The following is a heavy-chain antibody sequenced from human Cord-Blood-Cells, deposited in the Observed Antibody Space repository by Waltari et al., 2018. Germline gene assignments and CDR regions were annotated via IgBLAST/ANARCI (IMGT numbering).Heavy chain of an antibody. D-gene: IGHD5-18*01. V-gene: IGHV4-39*01. CDR3: ALIQLWFDY. CDR1: GGSIRSSSYY. Sequence: QLQLQESGPGLVKPSETLSLTCTVSGGSIRSSSYYWGWIRQPPGKGLEWIGSIYYIGSTYYNPSLKSRVTISVDTSKNQFSLKLSSVTAADTAVYYCALIQLWFDYWGQGTLVTVSS. CDR2: IYYIGST. J-gene: IGHJ4*02.